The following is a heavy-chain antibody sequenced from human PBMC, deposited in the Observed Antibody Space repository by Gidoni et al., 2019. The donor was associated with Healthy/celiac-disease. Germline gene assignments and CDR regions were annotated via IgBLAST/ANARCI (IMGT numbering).Heavy chain of an antibody. J-gene: IGHJ4*02. V-gene: IGHV4-30-2*01. Sequence: QLQLQESGSGLVKPSQTLSLTCAVSGGSISSGGYSWSWIRQPPGKGLEWIGYIYHSGSTYYNPSLKSRVTISVDRSKNQFSLKLSSVTAADTAVYYCARGNGDPNFDYWGQGTLVTVSS. CDR1: GGSISSGGYS. CDR2: IYHSGST. D-gene: IGHD4-17*01. CDR3: ARGNGDPNFDY.